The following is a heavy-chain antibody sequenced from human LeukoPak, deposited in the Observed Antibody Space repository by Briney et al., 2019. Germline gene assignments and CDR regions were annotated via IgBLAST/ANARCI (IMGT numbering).Heavy chain of an antibody. CDR1: GYPFTSYY. CDR2: INPRGGST. V-gene: IGHV1-46*03. D-gene: IGHD1-26*01. Sequence: ASVKVSCKASGYPFTSYYMHWVRQAPGQGLECMGIINPRGGSTSYAQKFQGRVTMTRDTSTSTVYMELSSLRSEDTAVYHCARVQVGATTSWFDPWGQGTLVTVSS. J-gene: IGHJ5*02. CDR3: ARVQVGATTSWFDP.